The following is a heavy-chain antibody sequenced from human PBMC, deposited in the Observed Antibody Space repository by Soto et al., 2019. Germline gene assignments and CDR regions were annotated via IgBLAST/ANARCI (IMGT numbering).Heavy chain of an antibody. J-gene: IGHJ5*02. Sequence: QVQLVQSGAEEKKPGASVKVSCKASGYTFTNYAMHWVRQAPGQRLEWMGWINAGNGNTKYSKKFQGRVTITRDTSASTAYMELSSLRSEDTAVYYWARGFPLWFDPWGQVTLVTVSS. V-gene: IGHV1-3*05. D-gene: IGHD3-16*02. CDR2: INAGNGNT. CDR3: ARGFPLWFDP. CDR1: GYTFTNYA.